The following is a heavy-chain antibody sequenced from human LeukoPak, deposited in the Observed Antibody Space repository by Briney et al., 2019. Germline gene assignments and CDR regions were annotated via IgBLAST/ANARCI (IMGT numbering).Heavy chain of an antibody. Sequence: PGGSLRLSCAASGFTFSDYYMSWIRQAPGKGLEWVSYISSSGSTIYYADSVKGRFTISRDNAKNSLYLQMNSLRAEDTAVYYCATSSSGYCSGGSCYPTPYYYYGMDVWGQGTTVTVSS. CDR2: ISSSGSTI. CDR1: GFTFSDYY. J-gene: IGHJ6*02. V-gene: IGHV3-11*01. D-gene: IGHD2-15*01. CDR3: ATSSSGYCSGGSCYPTPYYYYGMDV.